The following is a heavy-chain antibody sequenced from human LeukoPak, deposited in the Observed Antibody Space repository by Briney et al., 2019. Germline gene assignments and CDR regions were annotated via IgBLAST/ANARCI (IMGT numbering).Heavy chain of an antibody. V-gene: IGHV3-20*04. Sequence: GGSLRLSCAASGFTFSESYMTWIRQAPGKGLEWVSGLNWNGASTGYADSVKGRFTISRDNAKNSLYLQMNSLRAEDTAVYYCARDQGTAPNLHFDWLINYYYMDVWGKGTTVTVSS. J-gene: IGHJ6*03. D-gene: IGHD3-9*01. CDR3: ARDQGTAPNLHFDWLINYYYMDV. CDR1: GFTFSESY. CDR2: LNWNGAST.